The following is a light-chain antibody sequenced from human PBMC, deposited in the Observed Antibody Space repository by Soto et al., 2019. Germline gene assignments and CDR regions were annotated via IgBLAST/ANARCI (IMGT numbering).Light chain of an antibody. J-gene: IGKJ5*01. Sequence: EIVMTQSPATLSVSPGESATPSCRASQSVSSNLAWYQQKPGQAPRLLIYGASTRATGIPARFSGSGSGTEFTLTISSLQSEDFAVYYCQQYNNWPPEITFGQGTRLEI. CDR3: QQYNNWPPEIT. CDR1: QSVSSN. CDR2: GAS. V-gene: IGKV3-15*01.